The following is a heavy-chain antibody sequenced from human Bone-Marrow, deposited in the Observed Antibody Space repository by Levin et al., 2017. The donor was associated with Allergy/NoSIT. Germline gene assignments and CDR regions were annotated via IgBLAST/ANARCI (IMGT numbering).Heavy chain of an antibody. CDR1: GLTVHNNY. V-gene: IGHV3-53*01. CDR2: IYSAGGT. Sequence: GESLKISCAVSGLTVHNNYMTWVRQAPGKGLEWVSLIYSAGGTYYADSVKGRFTISRDKSKNTVYLQMNSLRQEDTAIYYWSGLGGLPHWGQGALVTVSS. CDR3: SGLGGLPH. D-gene: IGHD3-16*01. J-gene: IGHJ4*02.